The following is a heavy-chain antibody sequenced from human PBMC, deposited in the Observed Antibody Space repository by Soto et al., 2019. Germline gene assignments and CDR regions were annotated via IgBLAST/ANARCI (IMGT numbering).Heavy chain of an antibody. CDR1: GCTFSSYP. D-gene: IGHD6-19*01. J-gene: IGHJ4*02. V-gene: IGHV3-74*01. CDR3: AVAVAGPTAIGY. CDR2: INSDGSST. Sequence: VVSLRLSCAASGCTFSSYPMSWVRQAPGKGLVWVSRINSDGSSTSYADSVKGRFTISRDNAKNTLYLQMNSLRAEDTAVYYCAVAVAGPTAIGYWGQGTLVTVSS.